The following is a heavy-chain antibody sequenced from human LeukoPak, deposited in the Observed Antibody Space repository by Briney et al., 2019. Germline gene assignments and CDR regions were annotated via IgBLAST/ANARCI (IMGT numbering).Heavy chain of an antibody. Sequence: HAGGSLGLSCAASGFTFSSYAMSWVRQAPGKGLEWVSVISGSGGNTYYADSVKGRFTISRDNSKNTLYLQLNSLRAEDTAVYYCAKDLYGDYDLDCWGQGTLVTVSS. CDR3: AKDLYGDYDLDC. D-gene: IGHD4-17*01. V-gene: IGHV3-23*01. J-gene: IGHJ4*02. CDR2: ISGSGGNT. CDR1: GFTFSSYA.